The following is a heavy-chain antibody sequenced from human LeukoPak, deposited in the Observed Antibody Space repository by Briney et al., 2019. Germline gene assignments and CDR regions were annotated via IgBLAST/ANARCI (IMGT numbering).Heavy chain of an antibody. CDR2: ISVTGGT. J-gene: IGHJ4*02. V-gene: IGHV3-23*01. D-gene: IGHD5-24*01. CDR3: AKDRAGRRWLHFPFDS. Sequence: GGSLRLSCAASGFTFSDYAMSWVRQAPGKGLEWVSGISVTGGTHYADSVKGRFTISRDNSKNTLYLQMSSLRAEDTAIYYCAKDRAGRRWLHFPFDSWGQGTLVTVSS. CDR1: GFTFSDYA.